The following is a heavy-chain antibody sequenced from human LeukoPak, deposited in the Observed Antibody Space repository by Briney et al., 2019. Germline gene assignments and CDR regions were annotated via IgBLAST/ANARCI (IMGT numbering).Heavy chain of an antibody. J-gene: IGHJ4*02. CDR3: ARAIVGATTRSFDY. CDR2: ISTSGAST. V-gene: IGHV3-23*01. D-gene: IGHD1-26*01. CDR1: GFTFSTSA. Sequence: SGGSLRLSCAASGFTFSTSAMNWVRQAPGKGLEWVSAISTSGASTYYADSVKGRFFISRDNSRNTLYLQMNSLRAEDTAVFYCARAIVGATTRSFDYWGQGTLVTVSS.